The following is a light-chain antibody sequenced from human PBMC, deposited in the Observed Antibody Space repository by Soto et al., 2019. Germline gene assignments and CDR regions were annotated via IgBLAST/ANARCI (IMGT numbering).Light chain of an antibody. J-gene: IGKJ2*01. CDR2: GAS. CDR3: QQYNDWRYT. Sequence: EIVMTQSPATLSVSPGERATLSCRASQSISSSLAWYQLKPGQAPRLLIYGASTRAAGIPARFSGSGSGTEFTLTISSLQSEDFAVYYCQQYNDWRYTSGHGTKLEIK. CDR1: QSISSS. V-gene: IGKV3-15*01.